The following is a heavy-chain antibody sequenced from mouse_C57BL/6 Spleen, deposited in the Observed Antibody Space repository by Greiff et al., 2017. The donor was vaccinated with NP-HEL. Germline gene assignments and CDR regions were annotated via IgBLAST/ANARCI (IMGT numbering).Heavy chain of an antibody. CDR1: GYTFTDYY. Sequence: EVQLQQSGPELVKPGASVKISCKASGYTFTDYYMNWVKQSHGKSLEWIGDINPNNGGTSYNQKFKGKATLTVDKSSSTAYMELRSLTSEDSAVYYCASQDGYCKDYWGQGTTLTVSS. D-gene: IGHD2-3*01. V-gene: IGHV1-26*01. CDR3: ASQDGYCKDY. CDR2: INPNNGGT. J-gene: IGHJ2*01.